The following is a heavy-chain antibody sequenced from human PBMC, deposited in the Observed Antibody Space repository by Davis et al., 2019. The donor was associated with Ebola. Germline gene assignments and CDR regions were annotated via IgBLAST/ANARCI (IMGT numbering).Heavy chain of an antibody. D-gene: IGHD3-22*01. CDR2: ISWNSGSI. J-gene: IGHJ3*02. CDR1: GFTFDDYA. V-gene: IGHV3-9*01. CDR3: AKPENYYDSSGQGAFDI. Sequence: PGGSLRLSCAASGFTFDDYAMHWVRQAPGKGLEWVSGISWNSGSIGYADSVKGRFTISRDNAKNSLYLQMNSLRAEDTALYYCAKPENYYDSSGQGAFDIWGQGTMVTVSS.